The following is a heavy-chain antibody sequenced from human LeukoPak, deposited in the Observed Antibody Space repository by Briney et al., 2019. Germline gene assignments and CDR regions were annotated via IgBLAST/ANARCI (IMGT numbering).Heavy chain of an antibody. Sequence: SETLSLTCTVSGDSISNYYWSWIRQTPGKGLEWIGYIHTSESTYYNPSLKSRVTISLDTSKNQFSLKLSSVTAADTAVYFWARGYYDTSAYSNQFDFWGQGTLVTVSS. CDR2: IHTSEST. CDR3: ARGYYDTSAYSNQFDF. V-gene: IGHV4-4*09. D-gene: IGHD3-22*01. CDR1: GDSISNYY. J-gene: IGHJ4*02.